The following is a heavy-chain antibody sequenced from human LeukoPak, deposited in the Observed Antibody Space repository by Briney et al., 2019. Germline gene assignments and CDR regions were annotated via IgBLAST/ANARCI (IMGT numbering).Heavy chain of an antibody. CDR1: GFTFSSYG. CDR3: ARCASDFWSGYYAEYYFDY. CDR2: IWYDGSNK. J-gene: IGHJ4*02. D-gene: IGHD3-3*01. V-gene: IGHV3-33*01. Sequence: GGSLRLSCAASGFTFSSYGMHWVRQAPGKGLEWVAVIWYDGSNKYYADSVKGRFTISRDNSKNTLYLQMNSLRAEDTAVYYCARCASDFWSGYYAEYYFDYWGQGTLVTVSS.